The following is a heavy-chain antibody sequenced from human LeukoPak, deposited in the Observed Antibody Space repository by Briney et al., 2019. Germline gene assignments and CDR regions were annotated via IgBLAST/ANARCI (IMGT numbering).Heavy chain of an antibody. CDR3: ARILDITMIWGAFDI. V-gene: IGHV3-48*01. Sequence: LPGGSLRLSCAASGFTFNSYSMNWVRQAPGEGLEWVSYISSLSGTIYYADSVKGRFTISRDNSKNTLYLQMNSLRAEDTAVYYCARILDITMIWGAFDIWGQGTMVTVSS. D-gene: IGHD3-22*01. J-gene: IGHJ3*02. CDR1: GFTFNSYS. CDR2: ISSLSGTI.